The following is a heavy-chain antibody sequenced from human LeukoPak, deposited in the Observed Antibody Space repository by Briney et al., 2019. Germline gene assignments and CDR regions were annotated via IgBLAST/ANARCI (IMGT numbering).Heavy chain of an antibody. Sequence: GGSLRLSCATSGFTFSNYAVSWVPQAPGKGLEWVSSISSIGGTTYYADSVKGRFTISRDNSKNTLYLQMNSLRAEDTAVYYWAKDPYRASSGLVDYWGQGTLVTVSS. CDR2: ISSIGGTT. CDR1: GFTFSNYA. V-gene: IGHV3-23*01. D-gene: IGHD5-12*01. CDR3: AKDPYRASSGLVDY. J-gene: IGHJ4*02.